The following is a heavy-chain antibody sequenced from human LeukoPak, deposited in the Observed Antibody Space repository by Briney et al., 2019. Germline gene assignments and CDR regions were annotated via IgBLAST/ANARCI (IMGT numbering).Heavy chain of an antibody. J-gene: IGHJ6*02. V-gene: IGHV4-59*01. CDR3: AGTVVGMDV. D-gene: IGHD2-15*01. CDR1: GGSISSYY. CDR2: IYYSGST. Sequence: SETLSLTCTVSGGSISSYYWSWIRQPPGKGLEWIGYIYYSGSTNYNPSLKSRVTISVDTSKNQFSLKLSSVTAADTAVYYCAGTVVGMDVWGQGTTVTVSS.